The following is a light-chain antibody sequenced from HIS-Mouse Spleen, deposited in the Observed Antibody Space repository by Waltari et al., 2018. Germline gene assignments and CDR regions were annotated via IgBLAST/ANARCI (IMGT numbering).Light chain of an antibody. Sequence: SYELTQPPSVSVPPGQTARITCSGDALPKKYADWYQQKSGQAPVLVIYEESKRPPGIPERFSGSSSGTMATLTISGAQVEDEADYYCYSTDSSGNHRVFGGGTKLTVL. J-gene: IGLJ2*01. CDR3: YSTDSSGNHRV. V-gene: IGLV3-10*01. CDR1: ALPKKY. CDR2: EES.